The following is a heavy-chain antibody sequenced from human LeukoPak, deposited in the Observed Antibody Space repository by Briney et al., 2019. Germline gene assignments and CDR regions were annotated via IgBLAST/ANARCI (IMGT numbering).Heavy chain of an antibody. J-gene: IGHJ4*02. CDR3: ASSTPWIQLWYGRDY. Sequence: SETLSLTCAVYGGSFSGYYWSWIRQPPGKGLEWIGEINHSGSTNYNPSLKSRVTISVDTSKNQFALKLSSVTAADTAVYYCASSTPWIQLWYGRDYWGQGTLVTVSS. D-gene: IGHD5-18*01. CDR1: GGSFSGYY. V-gene: IGHV4-34*01. CDR2: INHSGST.